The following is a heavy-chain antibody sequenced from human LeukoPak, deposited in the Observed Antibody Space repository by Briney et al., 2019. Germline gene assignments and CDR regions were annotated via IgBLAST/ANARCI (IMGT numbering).Heavy chain of an antibody. Sequence: ASVKVSCKASGYTFTGYYMHWVRQAPGQGLEWMGWINPNSGGTNYAQKFQGRVTMTRDTSISTAYMELSRLRSEDTAVYYCAREGYCSSTSCYGILDVWGQGTTVTVSS. CDR2: INPNSGGT. CDR3: AREGYCSSTSCYGILDV. J-gene: IGHJ6*02. CDR1: GYTFTGYY. V-gene: IGHV1-2*02. D-gene: IGHD2-2*01.